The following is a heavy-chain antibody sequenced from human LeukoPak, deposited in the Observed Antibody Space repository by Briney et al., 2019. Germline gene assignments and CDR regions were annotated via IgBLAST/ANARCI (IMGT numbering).Heavy chain of an antibody. CDR3: AKSGTTYYYDSSGSDYMDV. CDR1: GFTFSGYA. Sequence: GGSLRLSCAASGFTFSGYAMSWVRQAPGKGLEWVSAISGSGGSTYYADSVKGRFTISRDNSKNTLYLQMNSLRAEDTAVYYCAKSGTTYYYDSSGSDYMDVWGKGTTVTVSS. V-gene: IGHV3-23*01. D-gene: IGHD3-22*01. CDR2: ISGSGGST. J-gene: IGHJ6*03.